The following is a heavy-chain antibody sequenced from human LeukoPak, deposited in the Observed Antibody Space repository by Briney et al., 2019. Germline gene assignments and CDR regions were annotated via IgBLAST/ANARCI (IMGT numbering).Heavy chain of an antibody. CDR1: GFTFSSYA. Sequence: GGSLRLSCAASGFTFSSYAMSWVRQAPGKGLEWVSAISGSGGSTYYADSVKGRFTISRDNSKNTLYLQMNSLRAEDTAVYYCAKEGGWYWFGAQDAFDIWGQGTMVTVSS. J-gene: IGHJ3*02. CDR2: ISGSGGST. D-gene: IGHD3-10*01. V-gene: IGHV3-23*01. CDR3: AKEGGWYWFGAQDAFDI.